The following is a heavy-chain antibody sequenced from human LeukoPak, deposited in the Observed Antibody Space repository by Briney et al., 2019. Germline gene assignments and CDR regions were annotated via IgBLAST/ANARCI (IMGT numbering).Heavy chain of an antibody. CDR2: ISHSVST. V-gene: IGHV4-34*01. Sequence: PSETLSLTCAVYGGSFSGYYWSWIRQPPGKGLEWIGEISHSVSTNYHPSLKSQATISVDTSKNQFSLKLSSVPAADTAVYYCPRGPSTSCFPYWGQATLVTLSS. D-gene: IGHD2-2*01. CDR3: PRGPSTSCFPY. CDR1: GGSFSGYY. J-gene: IGHJ4*02.